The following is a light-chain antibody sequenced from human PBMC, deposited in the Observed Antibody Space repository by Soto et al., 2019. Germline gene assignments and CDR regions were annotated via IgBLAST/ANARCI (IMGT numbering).Light chain of an antibody. V-gene: IGLV1-51*01. Sequence: QSVLTQPASVSGSPGQSITISCTGTSGDIGSYNRVSWYQQHPGKAPKLIIYDDNKRPSGIPDRFSGSKSGTSATLGITGLQTGDEADYYCGSWDSSLSAYVFGTGTKLTVL. J-gene: IGLJ1*01. CDR3: GSWDSSLSAYV. CDR2: DDN. CDR1: SGDIGSYNR.